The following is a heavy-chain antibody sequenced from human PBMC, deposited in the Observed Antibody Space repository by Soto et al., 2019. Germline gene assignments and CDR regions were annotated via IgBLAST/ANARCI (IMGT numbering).Heavy chain of an antibody. V-gene: IGHV3-23*01. CDR2: VTGSDDAT. CDR3: AKDSGSHGYFGY. Sequence: EVQLFESGGGLVQPGGSLRLSCAASGFTFSTYAMTWVRQAPGKGLEWVSTVTGSDDATYYAGSVKGRFTISRDNSKNTLYLQMNNLRPDDTAVYYCAKDSGSHGYFGYWGQGTLVTVSS. J-gene: IGHJ4*02. CDR1: GFTFSTYA. D-gene: IGHD1-26*01.